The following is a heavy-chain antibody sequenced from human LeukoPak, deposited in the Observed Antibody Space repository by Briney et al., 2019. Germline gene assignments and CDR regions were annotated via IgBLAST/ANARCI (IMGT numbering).Heavy chain of an antibody. CDR1: GGSISSHY. V-gene: IGHV4-59*11. CDR2: IYYSGST. D-gene: IGHD2-2*01. CDR3: ASGGPAGTSWGDY. Sequence: SETLSLTCTVPGGSISSHYWSWIQQPPGKGLEWIGYIYYSGSTNYNPSLKSRVTISVDTSKNQFSLKLSSMTAADTAVYYCASGGPAGTSWGDYWGQGTLVTVSS. J-gene: IGHJ4*02.